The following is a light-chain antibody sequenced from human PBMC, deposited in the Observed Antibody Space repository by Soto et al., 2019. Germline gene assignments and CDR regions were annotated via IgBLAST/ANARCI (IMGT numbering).Light chain of an antibody. CDR3: QKYNSAPRAWT. CDR1: QDISNY. V-gene: IGKV1-27*01. J-gene: IGKJ1*01. Sequence: DIQMTQSPSSLSASVGDRVTITCRASQDISNYLAWYQQKPGKVPKLLIYDASTLQSGVPSRFSGSGYGTDFTLTISSLQPEDVATYYCQKYNSAPRAWTFGQGTKVEI. CDR2: DAS.